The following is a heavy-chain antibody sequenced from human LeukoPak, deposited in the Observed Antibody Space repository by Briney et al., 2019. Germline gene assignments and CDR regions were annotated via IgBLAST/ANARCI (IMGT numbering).Heavy chain of an antibody. D-gene: IGHD3-16*01. J-gene: IGHJ4*02. CDR1: GGSFSGYY. Sequence: SETLSLTCAAYGGSFSGYYWSWIRQPPGKGLEWIWEINHSGSTNYNPSLKSRVTISVDTSKNQFSLKLSSVTAADTAVYYCARGGGIAYWGQGTLVTVSS. V-gene: IGHV4-34*01. CDR2: INHSGST. CDR3: ARGGGIAY.